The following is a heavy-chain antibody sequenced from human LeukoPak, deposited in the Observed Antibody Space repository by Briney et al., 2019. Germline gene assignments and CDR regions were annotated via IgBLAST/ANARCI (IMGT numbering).Heavy chain of an antibody. CDR3: AISSGYYFPFDH. V-gene: IGHV3-23*01. D-gene: IGHD3-22*01. CDR2: ISGSSVTT. CDR1: GFTFSSYD. J-gene: IGHJ4*02. Sequence: GGSLRLSCEGSGFTFSSYDMSWVRQAPGKGLEWVSAISGSSVTTYYADSVKGRFTISRDNSKNTLYLQMNSLRAGDTALYYCAISSGYYFPFDHWGQGTLVTVSS.